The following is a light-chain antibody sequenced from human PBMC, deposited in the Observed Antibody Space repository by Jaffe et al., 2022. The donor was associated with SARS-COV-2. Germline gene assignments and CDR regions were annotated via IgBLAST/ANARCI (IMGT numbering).Light chain of an antibody. CDR3: QNYNSASIT. V-gene: IGKV1-27*01. CDR1: QGISNY. J-gene: IGKJ5*01. Sequence: DIQMTQSPSSLSASVGDRVTITCRASQGISNYLAWYQQKPGKVPKLLIYGASTLQSGVPSRFSGSGSGTDFTLTIISLQPEDVAAYYCQNYNSASITFGQGTRLEIK. CDR2: GAS.